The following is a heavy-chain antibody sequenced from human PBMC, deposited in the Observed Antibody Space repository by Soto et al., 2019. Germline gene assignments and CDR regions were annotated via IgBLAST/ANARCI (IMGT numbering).Heavy chain of an antibody. D-gene: IGHD3-3*01. CDR1: GFTLSSYG. J-gene: IGHJ5*02. CDR2: ISYDGSNK. Sequence: PGGSLRLSCAASGFTLSSYGMHWVRQAPGKGLEWVAVISYDGSNKYYGDSVKGRFTISRDNSKNTLYLQMNSLRAEDTAVYYCARDVASYEWRRFDPWGQGTLVTVSS. V-gene: IGHV3-30-3*01. CDR3: ARDVASYEWRRFDP.